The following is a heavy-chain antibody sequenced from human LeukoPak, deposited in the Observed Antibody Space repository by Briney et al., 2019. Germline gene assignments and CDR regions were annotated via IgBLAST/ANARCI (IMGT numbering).Heavy chain of an antibody. J-gene: IGHJ4*02. CDR3: ARGRGYSSGWAYFDY. V-gene: IGHV4-39*07. CDR1: GGSISSSSYY. D-gene: IGHD6-19*01. Sequence: PSETLSLTCTVSGGSISSSSYYWGWIRQPPGKGLEWIGEINHSGSTNYNPSLKSRVTISVDTSKNQFSLKLSSVTAADTAVYYCARGRGYSSGWAYFDYWGQGTLVTVSS. CDR2: INHSGST.